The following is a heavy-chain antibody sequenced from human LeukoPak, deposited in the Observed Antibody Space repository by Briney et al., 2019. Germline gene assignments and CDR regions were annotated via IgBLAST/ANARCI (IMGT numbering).Heavy chain of an antibody. CDR2: ISASGGST. Sequence: PGGSLRLSCAASGFTFSSYAMSWVRQAPGKGLEWVAGISASGGSTDYAAPVKGRFTISRDDSKNTLYLQMNSLKTEDTAVYYCTTGDYGGNGDFDYWGQGTLVTVSS. D-gene: IGHD4-23*01. J-gene: IGHJ4*02. CDR1: GFTFSSYA. CDR3: TTGDYGGNGDFDY. V-gene: IGHV3-23*01.